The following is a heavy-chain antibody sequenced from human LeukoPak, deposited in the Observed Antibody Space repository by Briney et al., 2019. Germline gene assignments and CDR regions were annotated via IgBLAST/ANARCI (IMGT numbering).Heavy chain of an antibody. Sequence: GGSLRLSCAASGFTFSSYSMNWVRQAPGKGLEWVSAISGSGGSTYYADSVKGRFTISRDNSKNTLYLQMNSLRAEDTAVYYCAKVDALIAAAGTADYWGQGTLVTVSS. J-gene: IGHJ4*02. V-gene: IGHV3-23*01. CDR2: ISGSGGST. CDR3: AKVDALIAAAGTADY. D-gene: IGHD6-13*01. CDR1: GFTFSSYS.